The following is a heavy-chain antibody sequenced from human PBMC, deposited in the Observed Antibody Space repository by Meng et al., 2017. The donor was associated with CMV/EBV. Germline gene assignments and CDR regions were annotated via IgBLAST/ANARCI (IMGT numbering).Heavy chain of an antibody. J-gene: IGHJ6*02. Sequence: SVKVSCKASGGTFSSYAISWVRQAPGQGLEWMGGIIPIFGTANYAQKFQGRVTITTDESTSTAYMELSSLRSEDTAVYHCARYRFCSSITCHARGHYYNYGMDVWGQGTTVTVSS. V-gene: IGHV1-69*05. D-gene: IGHD2-2*01. CDR1: GGTFSSYA. CDR2: IIPIFGTA. CDR3: ARYRFCSSITCHARGHYYNYGMDV.